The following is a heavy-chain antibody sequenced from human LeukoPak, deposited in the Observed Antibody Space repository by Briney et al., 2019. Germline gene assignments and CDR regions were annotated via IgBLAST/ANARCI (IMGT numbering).Heavy chain of an antibody. CDR2: IKEDGSEQ. J-gene: IGHJ4*02. D-gene: IGHD3-16*02. CDR3: VRETVSVITDFDY. V-gene: IGHV3-7*01. Sequence: PGGSLRLSCAASGFTFSRHWMTWVRQAPGKGLEWVANIKEDGSEQYYVDSIKGRFTISRDNAKNSLYLQMSGLRAEDTAIYYCVRETVSVITDFDYWGQGTLVTVSS. CDR1: GFTFSRHW.